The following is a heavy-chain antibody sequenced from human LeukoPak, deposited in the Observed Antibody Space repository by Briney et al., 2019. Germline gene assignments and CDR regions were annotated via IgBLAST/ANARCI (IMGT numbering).Heavy chain of an antibody. V-gene: IGHV3-20*04. D-gene: IGHD2-2*01. CDR1: GFTFDDYG. Sequence: PGGSLRLSCAASGFTFDDYGMSWVRQAPGKGLELVSSINWNGGSTGYADSVKGRFTISRDNAKNSLYLQMNSLRAEDAALYYYARDFRSRYCSSTSCYTFDYWGQGTLVTVSS. CDR2: INWNGGST. J-gene: IGHJ4*01. CDR3: ARDFRSRYCSSTSCYTFDY.